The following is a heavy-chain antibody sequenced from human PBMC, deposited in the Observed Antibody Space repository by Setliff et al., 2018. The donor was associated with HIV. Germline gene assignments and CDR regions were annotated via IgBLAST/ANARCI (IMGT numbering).Heavy chain of an antibody. D-gene: IGHD1-20*01. CDR1: GGSINSYY. CDR2: IYYSGST. J-gene: IGHJ4*02. CDR3: ARVSLRPLTGSYYFDC. Sequence: LSLTCTVSGGSINSYYWSWIRQPPGKGLEWIGSIYYSGSTYYNPSLKSRVTISVDTSKNQFSLKLSSVTAADTAVYYCARVSLRPLTGSYYFDCWGQGTLVTVSS. V-gene: IGHV4-59*01.